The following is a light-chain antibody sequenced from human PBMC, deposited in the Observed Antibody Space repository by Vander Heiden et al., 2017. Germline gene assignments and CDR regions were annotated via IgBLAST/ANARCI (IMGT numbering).Light chain of an antibody. J-gene: IGKJ1*01. V-gene: IGKV1-39*01. CDR2: SAS. CDR1: QSISSY. CDR3: KQGYRTLLT. Sequence: DIQMTQSPSSLSASVGDRVPLTCRASQSISSYLNWYQQKPGKAPKLLIYSASSWQCGVPARFSGSGSGTDFTLNISRLEAEDFATYYCKQGYRTLLTFGQGTKVEIK.